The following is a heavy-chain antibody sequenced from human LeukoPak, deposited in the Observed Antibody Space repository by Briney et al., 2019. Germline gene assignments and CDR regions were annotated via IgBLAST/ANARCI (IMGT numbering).Heavy chain of an antibody. CDR3: ARGVMAARLYYFDY. CDR2: IIPILGIA. D-gene: IGHD2-21*01. J-gene: IGHJ4*02. CDR1: GGTFSSYA. V-gene: IGHV1-69*04. Sequence: GASVKVSCKASGGTFSSYAISWVRQAPGQGLEWMGRIIPILGIANYAQKFQGRVTITADKSTSTAYMELSSLRSEDTAVYYCARGVMAARLYYFDYWGRGILVTVSS.